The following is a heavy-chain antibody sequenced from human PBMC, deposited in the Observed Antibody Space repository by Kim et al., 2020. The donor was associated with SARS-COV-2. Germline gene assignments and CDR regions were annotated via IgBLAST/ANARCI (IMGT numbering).Heavy chain of an antibody. V-gene: IGHV3-30*18. D-gene: IGHD3-22*01. Sequence: GGSLRLSCAASGFTFSSYGMHWVRQAPGKGLEWVAVISYDGSNKYYADSVKGRFTISRDNSKNTLYLQMNSLRAEDTAVYYCAKDLRRQYYYDSSGYYPRDYWGQGTLVTVSS. CDR2: ISYDGSNK. J-gene: IGHJ4*02. CDR1: GFTFSSYG. CDR3: AKDLRRQYYYDSSGYYPRDY.